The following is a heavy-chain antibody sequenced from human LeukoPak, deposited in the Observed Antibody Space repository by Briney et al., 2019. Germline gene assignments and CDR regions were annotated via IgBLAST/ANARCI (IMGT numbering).Heavy chain of an antibody. J-gene: IGHJ4*02. CDR2: IHTSGST. CDR3: ARDQYYYGSSGYYGFDY. D-gene: IGHD3-22*01. V-gene: IGHV4-4*07. Sequence: SETLSLTCTVSGCSITSYYWSWIRQPAGKGLEWIGRIHTSGSTNYNPSLKSRVTMSVDTSKNQFSLRLSSVTAADTAVYYCARDQYYYGSSGYYGFDYWGQGTLVTVSS. CDR1: GCSITSYY.